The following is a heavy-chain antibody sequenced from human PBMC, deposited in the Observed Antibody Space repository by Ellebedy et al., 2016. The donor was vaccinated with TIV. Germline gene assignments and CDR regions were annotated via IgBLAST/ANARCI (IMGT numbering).Heavy chain of an antibody. CDR2: AFGSDT. Sequence: GGSLRLXXAASGFTFKKSAMSWVRQAPGRGLEWVSTAFGSDTYYAESVKGRFTISRDNAKKSLYLQMNNLRAEDTAIYYCSRSPQWGQGTLVTVSS. J-gene: IGHJ4*02. V-gene: IGHV3-69-1*02. CDR3: SRSPQ. CDR1: GFTFKKSA.